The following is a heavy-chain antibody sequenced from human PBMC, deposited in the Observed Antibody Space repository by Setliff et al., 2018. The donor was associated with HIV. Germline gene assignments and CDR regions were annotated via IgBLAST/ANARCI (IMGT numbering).Heavy chain of an antibody. CDR2: IIPLFGDP. CDR1: GDTVRNFS. Sequence: SVKVSCKPSGDTVRNFSVNWVRQAPGQGLEWMGGIIPLFGDPTYAQKFQGRLTIIADESTSTGYMELSSLRSEDTAVYYCASSFRGGFDVWGRGTMVTVSS. V-gene: IGHV1-69*13. CDR3: ASSFRGGFDV. J-gene: IGHJ3*01. D-gene: IGHD2-15*01.